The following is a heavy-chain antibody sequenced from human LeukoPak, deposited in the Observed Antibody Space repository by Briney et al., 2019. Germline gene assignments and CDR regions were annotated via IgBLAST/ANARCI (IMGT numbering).Heavy chain of an antibody. CDR1: GGSVSSGNYY. J-gene: IGHJ4*02. V-gene: IGHV4-61*01. Sequence: SETLSLTCTVSGGSVSSGNYYWSWIRQPQGKGLEWIGFMSSSGHADSTPSLKSRLTISVDTSRNQFSLKLNSVAAADTAVYYCARVSVAGTGPDYWGQGALVTVSS. D-gene: IGHD6-13*01. CDR3: ARVSVAGTGPDY. CDR2: MSSSGHA.